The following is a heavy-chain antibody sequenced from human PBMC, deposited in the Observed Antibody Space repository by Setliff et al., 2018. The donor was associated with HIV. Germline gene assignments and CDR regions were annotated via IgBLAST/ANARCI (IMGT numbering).Heavy chain of an antibody. Sequence: ASVKVSCKASGYTFTHYAISWVRQAPGQGLEYLGWISAYNGNTNYAQKFQGRVTITTDESTNTVYMELYSLRPEDTAVYYCTRYGSGRSAGNNYYYNYMDVWGKGTTVTVSS. CDR2: ISAYNGNT. V-gene: IGHV1-18*01. D-gene: IGHD3-10*01. CDR1: GYTFTHYA. J-gene: IGHJ6*03. CDR3: TRYGSGRSAGNNYYYNYMDV.